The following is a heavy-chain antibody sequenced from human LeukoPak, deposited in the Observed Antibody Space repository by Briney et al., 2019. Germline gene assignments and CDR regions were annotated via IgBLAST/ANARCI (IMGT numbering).Heavy chain of an antibody. CDR3: AIAARGMDV. Sequence: GGSLRLSCAACGFTFSSYGMHWVRQAPGRGLEGVALMRYDESNRYYADSVKGRFTISRDNSKNTLYLQMNSLRAEDTAVYYCAIAARGMDVWGKGTTVTVSS. CDR2: MRYDESNR. V-gene: IGHV3-30*02. J-gene: IGHJ6*03. CDR1: GFTFSSYG.